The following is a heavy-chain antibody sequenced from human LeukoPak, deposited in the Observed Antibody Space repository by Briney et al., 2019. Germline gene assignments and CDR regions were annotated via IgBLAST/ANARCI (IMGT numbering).Heavy chain of an antibody. J-gene: IGHJ4*02. D-gene: IGHD2-15*01. CDR2: IYSSGST. CDR1: GGSISGYY. CDR3: ARASGGYGGNFDY. Sequence: SETLSLTCTVSGGSISGYYWTWIRQPPGKGLEWIGYIYSSGSTNYNPSLRGRLSMSVDRSKNQFSLKLSSVTAADTAMYYCARASGGYGGNFDYWGQGTLVTVSS. V-gene: IGHV4-4*08.